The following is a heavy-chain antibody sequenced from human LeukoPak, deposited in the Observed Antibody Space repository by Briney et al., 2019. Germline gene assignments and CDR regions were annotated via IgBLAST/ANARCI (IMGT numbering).Heavy chain of an antibody. J-gene: IGHJ3*02. CDR3: ARGGIYDSSGYGAFDI. Sequence: PGGSLRLSCVASGFTFSSYWMSWVRQAPGKGLEWVAVISYDGSNKYYADSVKGRFTIPRDNSKNTLYLQMNSLRAEDTAVYYCARGGIYDSSGYGAFDIWGQGTMVTVSS. CDR2: ISYDGSNK. CDR1: GFTFSSYW. D-gene: IGHD3-22*01. V-gene: IGHV3-30-3*01.